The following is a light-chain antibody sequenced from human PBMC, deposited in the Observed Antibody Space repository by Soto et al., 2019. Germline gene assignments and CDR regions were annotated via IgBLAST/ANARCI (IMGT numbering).Light chain of an antibody. CDR3: HQANNFPPT. CDR2: AAS. J-gene: IGKJ4*01. CDR1: QGSSTW. Sequence: DIQMTQSPSSVSASVGDRVTITCRAIQGSSTWLAWYQQKPGKAPKLLIYAASSLQNGGPSRFSGSGSGTDFTLTISSLQPKDVATYFCHQANNFPPTFGGGTKVEIK. V-gene: IGKV1-12*01.